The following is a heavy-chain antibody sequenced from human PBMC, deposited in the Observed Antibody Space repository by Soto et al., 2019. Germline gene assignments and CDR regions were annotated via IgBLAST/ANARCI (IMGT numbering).Heavy chain of an antibody. CDR3: ARAKYSSSSFAFDI. Sequence: KQSQTLSLTCAISGDSVSSNSAAWNWIRQSPSRGLEWLGRTYYRSKWYNDYAVSVKSRITINPDTSKNQFSLQLNSVTPEDTAVYYCARAKYSSSSFAFDIWGQGTMVTVSS. V-gene: IGHV6-1*01. CDR2: TYYRSKWYN. J-gene: IGHJ3*02. CDR1: GDSVSSNSAA. D-gene: IGHD6-6*01.